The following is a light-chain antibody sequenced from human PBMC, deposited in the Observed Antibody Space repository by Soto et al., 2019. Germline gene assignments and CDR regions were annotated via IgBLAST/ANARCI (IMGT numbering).Light chain of an antibody. Sequence: QSAPTQPASVSGSPGQSITISCTGTSSDVGGYDFVSWYRQYPGQAPKILIYEVTHRPSGVPDRFSGSKSGNTASLTISGLQADDEADYYCSSYTITSSPVFGPGTKVTVL. V-gene: IGLV2-14*01. CDR1: SSDVGGYDF. CDR3: SSYTITSSPV. J-gene: IGLJ1*01. CDR2: EVT.